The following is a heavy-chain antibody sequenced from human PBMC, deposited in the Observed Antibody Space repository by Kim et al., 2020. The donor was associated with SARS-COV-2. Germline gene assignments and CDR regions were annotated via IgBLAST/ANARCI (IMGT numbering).Heavy chain of an antibody. J-gene: IGHJ6*02. CDR1: GYSFTSYW. CDR3: ASPSMVSYYYSGMDV. Sequence: GESLKISCKGSGYSFTSYWIGWVRQMPGKGLEWMGIIYPGDSDTRYSPSFQGPVTISADKSISTAYLQWSSLKASDTAMYYCASPSMVSYYYSGMDVWGQGTTVTVSS. V-gene: IGHV5-51*01. D-gene: IGHD3-10*01. CDR2: IYPGDSDT.